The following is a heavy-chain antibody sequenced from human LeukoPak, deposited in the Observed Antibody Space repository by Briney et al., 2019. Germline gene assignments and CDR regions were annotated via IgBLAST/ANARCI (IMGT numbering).Heavy chain of an antibody. CDR2: ISYDGSNK. CDR3: AKDRSYSCGWYGNWFDP. V-gene: IGHV3-30*18. CDR1: GLTFSSYG. J-gene: IGHJ5*02. D-gene: IGHD6-19*01. Sequence: GGSLRLSCAASGLTFSSYGMHWVRQAPGKGLEWVAVISYDGSNKYYADSVKGRFTISRDNSKNTLYLQMNSLRAEDTPVYYCAKDRSYSCGWYGNWFDPWGQGTLVTVSS.